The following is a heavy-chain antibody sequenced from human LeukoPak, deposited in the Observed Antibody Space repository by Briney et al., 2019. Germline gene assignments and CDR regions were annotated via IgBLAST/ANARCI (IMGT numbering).Heavy chain of an antibody. CDR1: GGSFSGYY. J-gene: IGHJ4*02. Sequence: SETLSLTCAVYGGSFSGYYWSWIRQPPGKGLEWIGEINHSGSTNYNPSLKSRVTISVDTSKNQFSLKLSSVTAADTAVYYCATLWTYYYDSSGYRDHWGQGTLVTVSS. CDR3: ATLWTYYYDSSGYRDH. D-gene: IGHD3-22*01. CDR2: INHSGST. V-gene: IGHV4-34*01.